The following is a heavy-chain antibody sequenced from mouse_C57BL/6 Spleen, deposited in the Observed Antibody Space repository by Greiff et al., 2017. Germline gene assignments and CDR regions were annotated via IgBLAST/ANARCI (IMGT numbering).Heavy chain of an antibody. J-gene: IGHJ2*01. CDR1: GYAFSSSW. CDR2: IYPGDGDT. Sequence: QVQLQQPGPELVKPGASVKISCKASGYAFSSSWMNWVKQRPGKGLEWIGRIYPGDGDTNYNGKFKGKATLTADKSSSTAYMQLSSLTSEDSAVYFCVGDYDGFDYWGQGTTLTVSS. CDR3: VGDYDGFDY. D-gene: IGHD2-4*01. V-gene: IGHV1-82*01.